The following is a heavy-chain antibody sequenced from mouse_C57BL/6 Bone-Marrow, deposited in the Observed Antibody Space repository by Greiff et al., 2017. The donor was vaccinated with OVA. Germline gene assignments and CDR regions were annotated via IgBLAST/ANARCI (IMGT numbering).Heavy chain of an antibody. J-gene: IGHJ3*01. D-gene: IGHD2-5*01. CDR3: ARHEEGTYYSNSGFAY. CDR2: FYPGSGSI. CDR1: GYTFTEYT. Sequence: VQLQQSGAELVKPGASVKLSCKASGYTFTEYTIHWVKQRSGQGLEWIGWFYPGSGSIKYNEKFKDKATLTADKSSSTVYMEISRLTSEDSAVYLCARHEEGTYYSNSGFAYWGQGTLVTVSA. V-gene: IGHV1-62-2*01.